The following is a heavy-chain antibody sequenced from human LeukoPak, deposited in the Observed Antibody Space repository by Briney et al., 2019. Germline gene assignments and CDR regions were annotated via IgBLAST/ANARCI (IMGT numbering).Heavy chain of an antibody. CDR2: INHSGST. CDR1: GGSFSGYY. V-gene: IGHV4-34*01. CDR3: ARGRAAAGPFDY. Sequence: SETLSLTCAVYGGSFSGYYWTWIRQPPGKGLEWIWEINHSGSTNYNPSLKSRVTISVDTSKNQFSLKLSSVTAADTAVYYCARGRAAAGPFDYWGQGTLVTVSS. D-gene: IGHD6-13*01. J-gene: IGHJ4*02.